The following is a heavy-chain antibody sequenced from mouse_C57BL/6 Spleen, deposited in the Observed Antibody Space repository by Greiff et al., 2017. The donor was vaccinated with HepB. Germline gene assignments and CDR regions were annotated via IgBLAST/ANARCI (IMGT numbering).Heavy chain of an antibody. Sequence: QVQLKQPGAELVRPGTSVKLSCKASGYTFTSYWMHWVKQRPGQGLEWIGVIDPSDSYTNYNQKFKGKATLTVDTSSSTAYMQLSSLTSEDSAVDYCAKGFTAVVGDARYFDYWGQGTTLTVSS. J-gene: IGHJ2*01. CDR2: IDPSDSYT. CDR1: GYTFTSYW. D-gene: IGHD1-1*01. CDR3: AKGFTAVVGDARYFDY. V-gene: IGHV1-59*01.